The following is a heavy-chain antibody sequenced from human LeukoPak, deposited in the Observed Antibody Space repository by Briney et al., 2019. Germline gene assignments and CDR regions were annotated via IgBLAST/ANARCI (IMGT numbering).Heavy chain of an antibody. J-gene: IGHJ4*02. Sequence: PSETLSLTCAVYGGSFSGYYRSWIRQPPGKGLEWIGEINHSGSTNYNPSLKSRVTISVDTSKNQFSLKLSSVTAADTAVYYCAGGEGTVTYGFDYWGQGTLVTVSS. CDR1: GGSFSGYY. D-gene: IGHD4-11*01. CDR3: AGGEGTVTYGFDY. CDR2: INHSGST. V-gene: IGHV4-34*01.